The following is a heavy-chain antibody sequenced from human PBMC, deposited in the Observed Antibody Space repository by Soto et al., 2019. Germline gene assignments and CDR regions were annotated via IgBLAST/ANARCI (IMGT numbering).Heavy chain of an antibody. CDR1: GFTFSSSA. CDR3: AKTPYCSSTSCAWGSYYYYYMDV. J-gene: IGHJ6*03. Sequence: PGGSLRLSCAASGFTFSSSAMSWVRQAPGKGLQWVSTISGSGVYTYYADSVKGRFTISRDNSKNTLYLQMNSLRAEDTAVYYCAKTPYCSSTSCAWGSYYYYYMDVWGKGTTVTVS. CDR2: ISGSGVYT. V-gene: IGHV3-23*01. D-gene: IGHD2-2*01.